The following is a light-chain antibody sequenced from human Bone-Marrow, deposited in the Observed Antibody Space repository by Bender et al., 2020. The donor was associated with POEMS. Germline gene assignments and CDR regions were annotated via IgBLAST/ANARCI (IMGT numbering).Light chain of an antibody. V-gene: IGLV2-8*01. J-gene: IGLJ2*01. CDR1: SGDIGTYNY. CDR2: DVN. CDR3: SSYSGSNHFE. Sequence: QSALTQPASVSGSPGQSVIISCTGTSGDIGTYNYVSWYQQHPGKAPKLLIYDVNKRPSGVPDRFSGSKSGNTPALTVSGLQAEDEADYYCSSYSGSNHFEFGAGTKLTVL.